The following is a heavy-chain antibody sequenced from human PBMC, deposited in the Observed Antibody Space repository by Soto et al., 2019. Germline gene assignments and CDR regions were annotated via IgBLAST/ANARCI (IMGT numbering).Heavy chain of an antibody. Sequence: ASVKVSSKTSGYTFSNYGITWVRQAPGQPLEWLGWISLYSDGTNYAQKFQGRVSMTTDTSTTTAYMELMSLRSDDTAVYYCARVVPGAEAWFGPWGQGTLVTVSS. CDR2: ISLYSDGT. V-gene: IGHV1-18*01. D-gene: IGHD2-2*01. J-gene: IGHJ5*02. CDR3: ARVVPGAEAWFGP. CDR1: GYTFSNYG.